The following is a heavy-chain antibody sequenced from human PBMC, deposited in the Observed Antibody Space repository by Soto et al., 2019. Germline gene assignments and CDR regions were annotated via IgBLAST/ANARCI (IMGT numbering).Heavy chain of an antibody. D-gene: IGHD2-15*01. Sequence: PSGALSLTCTGSGGSISPFYWSWVRQPPGKGLEWIGYLYYSGNTNYNPSLKSRVTISVDASKNQVSLRLTSVTAADTAVYYCARVGGVAARTFDYWGQGTVVTVSS. CDR2: LYYSGNT. J-gene: IGHJ4*02. V-gene: IGHV4-59*01. CDR3: ARVGGVAARTFDY. CDR1: GGSISPFY.